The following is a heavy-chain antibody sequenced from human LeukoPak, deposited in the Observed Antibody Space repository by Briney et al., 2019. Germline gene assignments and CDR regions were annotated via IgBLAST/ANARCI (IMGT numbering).Heavy chain of an antibody. Sequence: GGSLRLSCAASGFTFSCYGMSWVRQTPGKGLEWLSFIRFDGSNKYYADSVKGRFTISRDNSKNTLYLQMNSLRAEDTAVYYCARDRPYFDYWGQGTLVTVSS. J-gene: IGHJ4*02. CDR1: GFTFSCYG. CDR2: IRFDGSNK. V-gene: IGHV3-30*02. D-gene: IGHD6-6*01. CDR3: ARDRPYFDY.